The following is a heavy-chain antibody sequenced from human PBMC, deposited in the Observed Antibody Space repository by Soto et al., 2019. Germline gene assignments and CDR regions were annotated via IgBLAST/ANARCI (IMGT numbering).Heavy chain of an antibody. D-gene: IGHD2-15*01. V-gene: IGHV3-21*01. Sequence: GGSLRLSCAASGFTFSSYSMNWVRQAPGKGLEWVSSISSSSSYIYYADSVKGRFTISRDNAKNSLYLQMSSLGAEDTAVYYCAREKVVVVAATKHYYYYYGMDVWGPGTTVTVSS. CDR2: ISSSSSYI. J-gene: IGHJ6*02. CDR3: AREKVVVVAATKHYYYYYGMDV. CDR1: GFTFSSYS.